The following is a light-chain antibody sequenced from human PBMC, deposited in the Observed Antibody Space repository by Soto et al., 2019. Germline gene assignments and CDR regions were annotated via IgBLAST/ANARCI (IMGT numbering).Light chain of an antibody. CDR2: DAS. CDR3: QQRTNWPLT. CDR1: QRVAKF. V-gene: IGKV3-11*01. J-gene: IGKJ4*01. Sequence: EIVLIQSPDTLSLSPGERATLSCRASQRVAKFLAWYQQKGGQPPRLLIFDASTRATGVPGRFNGSGSGTAFTLTISSLEPEDFAVYYCQQRTNWPLTFGGGTKVEVK.